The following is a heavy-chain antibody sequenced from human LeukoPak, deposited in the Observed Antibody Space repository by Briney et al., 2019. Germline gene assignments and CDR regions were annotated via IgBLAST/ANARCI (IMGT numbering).Heavy chain of an antibody. V-gene: IGHV3-49*04. J-gene: IGHJ6*02. CDR1: GFTFSNYW. CDR3: TRPRDYYYYGMDV. CDR2: IRSKAYGGTT. Sequence: PGGSLRLSCTASGFTFSNYWMSWVRQDPGKGLEWVGFIRSKAYGGTTEYAASVKGRFTISRDDSKSIAYLQMNSLKTEDTAVYYCTRPRDYYYYGMDVWGQGTTVTVSS.